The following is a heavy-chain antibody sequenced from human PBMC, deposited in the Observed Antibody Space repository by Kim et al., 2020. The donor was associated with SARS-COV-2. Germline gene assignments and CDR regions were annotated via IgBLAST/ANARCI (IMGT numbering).Heavy chain of an antibody. Sequence: ASVKVSCKASGYTFTSYGISWVRQAPGQGLEWMGWISAYNGNTNYAQKLQGRVTMTTDTSTSTAYMELRSLRSDDTAVYYCARALWGSFDYYGMDVWGQGTTVTVSS. CDR3: ARALWGSFDYYGMDV. V-gene: IGHV1-18*01. J-gene: IGHJ6*02. D-gene: IGHD3-10*01. CDR2: ISAYNGNT. CDR1: GYTFTSYG.